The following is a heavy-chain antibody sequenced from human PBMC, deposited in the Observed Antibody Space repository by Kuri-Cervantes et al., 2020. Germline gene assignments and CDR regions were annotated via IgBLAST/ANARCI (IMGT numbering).Heavy chain of an antibody. D-gene: IGHD2-2*01. CDR2: INHSGST. CDR1: GGSFSGYY. J-gene: IGHJ3*02. CDR3: ARWGQYQLPARMVGAFDI. Sequence: GSLRLSCAVYGGSFSGYYWSWIRQPPGKGLEWIGEINHSGSTNYNPSLKSRVTISVDTSKNQFSLKLSSVTAADTAVYYCARWGQYQLPARMVGAFDIWGQGTMVTDSS. V-gene: IGHV4-34*01.